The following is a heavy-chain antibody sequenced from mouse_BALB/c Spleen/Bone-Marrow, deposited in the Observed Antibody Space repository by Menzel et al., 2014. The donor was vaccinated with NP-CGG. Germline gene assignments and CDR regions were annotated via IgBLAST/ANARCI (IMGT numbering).Heavy chain of an antibody. Sequence: VKLVESGPELVKPGASVKMSCRASGYTYTDYVISWVKQRTGQGLEWIGETDPGRGSSFYNEKFKAKATLTADKSANTAYMQLSSLTSEDSAVYFCARDGNYAVLDYRGQGTSVTVSS. V-gene: IGHV1-77*01. J-gene: IGHJ4*01. CDR3: ARDGNYAVLDY. D-gene: IGHD2-1*01. CDR1: GYTYTDYV. CDR2: TDPGRGSS.